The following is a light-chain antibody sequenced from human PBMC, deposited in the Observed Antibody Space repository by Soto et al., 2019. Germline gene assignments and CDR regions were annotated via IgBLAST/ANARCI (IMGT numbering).Light chain of an antibody. J-gene: IGKJ1*01. CDR1: QSVASRN. CDR3: QHFGNSLWT. Sequence: EIVFTQSPCTLSLSPGERATLSCRASQSVASRNLAWYQQKSGQATRLLIYGAYSRAIHTQDRFSGSGSGTDFTLTIRGMEPEDFAVYYCQHFGNSLWTFGKGTKVDIK. V-gene: IGKV3-20*01. CDR2: GAY.